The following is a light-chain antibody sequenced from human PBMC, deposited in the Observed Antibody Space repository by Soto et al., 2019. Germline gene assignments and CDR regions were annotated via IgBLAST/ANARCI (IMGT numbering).Light chain of an antibody. V-gene: IGKV3-11*01. CDR1: QSVRTS. J-gene: IGKJ4*01. CDR2: DAS. Sequence: EIVLTQSPATLSLSPGERATLSCRASQSVRTSLAWYQQKPDQAPRLLIYDASNRATGIPARFSGSGSGTDFTLTISRLEPEDFAVYYCQQRASFPLTFGGGTKVEIK. CDR3: QQRASFPLT.